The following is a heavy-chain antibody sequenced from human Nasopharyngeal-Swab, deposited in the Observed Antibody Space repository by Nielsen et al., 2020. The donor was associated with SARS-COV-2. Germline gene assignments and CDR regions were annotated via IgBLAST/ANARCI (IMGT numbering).Heavy chain of an antibody. Sequence: GESLKISCKASGYNFASYWIGWVRQMPGRGLEWMGIIYPGDSDTRYSPSFQGQVTISVDKSINTAFLRSSSLKASDIATYYCARSGTYYGMDVWGQGTTVIVSS. CDR1: GYNFASYW. CDR3: ARSGTYYGMDV. J-gene: IGHJ6*02. CDR2: IYPGDSDT. V-gene: IGHV5-51*01. D-gene: IGHD1-26*01.